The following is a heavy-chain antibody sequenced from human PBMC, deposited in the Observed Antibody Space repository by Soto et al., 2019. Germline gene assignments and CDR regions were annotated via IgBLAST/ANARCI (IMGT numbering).Heavy chain of an antibody. CDR2: ISAYNGNT. J-gene: IGHJ5*02. D-gene: IGHD3-10*01. V-gene: IGHV1-18*04. Sequence: ASVKVSCKASGYTFTSYGISWVRQAPGQGLEWMGWISAYNGNTNYAQKLHGRVTMTTDTSXSTAYMELRSLRSDDTAVYYWARDRNYTPFDPWGQGTLVTVYS. CDR3: ARDRNYTPFDP. CDR1: GYTFTSYG.